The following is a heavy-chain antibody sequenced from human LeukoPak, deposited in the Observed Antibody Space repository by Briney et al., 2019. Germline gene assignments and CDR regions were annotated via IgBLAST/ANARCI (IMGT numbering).Heavy chain of an antibody. D-gene: IGHD5-18*01. CDR2: INHSGST. CDR1: GGSFSGYY. V-gene: IGHV4-34*01. Sequence: PSETLSLTCAVYGGSFSGYYWSWIRQPPGKGLEWIGEINHSGSTNYNPSLKSRVTISVDTSKNQFSLKLSSVTAADTAVYYCARHPWDYSYGYYFDYWGQGTLVTVSS. CDR3: ARHPWDYSYGYYFDY. J-gene: IGHJ4*02.